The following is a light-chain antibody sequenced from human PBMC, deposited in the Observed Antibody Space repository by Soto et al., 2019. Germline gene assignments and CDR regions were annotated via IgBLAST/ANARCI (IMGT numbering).Light chain of an antibody. CDR1: QSVSSNY. V-gene: IGKV3-20*01. J-gene: IGKJ1*01. Sequence: EIVLTQSPGTLSLSPGERATLSCRASQSVSSNYLVWYQQKPRQAPRLLIHGASSTATSIPDRFSGSRSGTDFTMIISRLEAEDVSVDYCQQYGSSPPWTFGQGTKVEIK. CDR2: GAS. CDR3: QQYGSSPPWT.